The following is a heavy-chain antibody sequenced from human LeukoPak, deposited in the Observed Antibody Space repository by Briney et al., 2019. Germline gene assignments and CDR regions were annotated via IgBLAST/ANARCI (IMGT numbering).Heavy chain of an antibody. CDR3: ARFPTMTTVTTIKAFDI. Sequence: SETLSLTCTVSGGSISSGDYYWSWIRQPPGKGLEWIGYIYYSGSTYYNPSLKSRVTISVDTSKNQFSLKLSSVTAADTAVYYCARFPTMTTVTTIKAFDIWGQGTMVTVSS. J-gene: IGHJ3*02. D-gene: IGHD4-17*01. CDR2: IYYSGST. V-gene: IGHV4-30-4*08. CDR1: GGSISSGDYY.